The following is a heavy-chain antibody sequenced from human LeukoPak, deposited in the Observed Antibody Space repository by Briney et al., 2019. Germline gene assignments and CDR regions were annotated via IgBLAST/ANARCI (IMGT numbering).Heavy chain of an antibody. CDR2: INPNSGGT. Sequence: ASVKVSCKASGYTFTGYYMHWVRQAPGQGLEWMGWINPNSGGTNYAQKFQGRVTMTRDTSISTAYMELSRLRSDDTAVYYCARGYHDFWSGYSIDYFDYWGQGTLVTVSS. D-gene: IGHD3-3*01. CDR3: ARGYHDFWSGYSIDYFDY. V-gene: IGHV1-2*02. CDR1: GYTFTGYY. J-gene: IGHJ4*02.